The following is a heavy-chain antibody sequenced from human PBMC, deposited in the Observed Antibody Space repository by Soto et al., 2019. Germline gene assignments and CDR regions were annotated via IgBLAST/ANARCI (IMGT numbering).Heavy chain of an antibody. CDR3: ARDSPYYYDSSGYYRYFDY. D-gene: IGHD3-22*01. V-gene: IGHV4-30-4*08. CDR2: IYYIGST. CDR1: GGSISSGGYY. J-gene: IGHJ4*02. Sequence: SETLSLTCTVSGGSISSGGYYWNWIRQHPGKGLEWIGYIYYIGSTYYNPSLKSRVTISVDTSKNQFSLKLSSVTAADTAVYYCARDSPYYYDSSGYYRYFDYWGQGTLVTVSS.